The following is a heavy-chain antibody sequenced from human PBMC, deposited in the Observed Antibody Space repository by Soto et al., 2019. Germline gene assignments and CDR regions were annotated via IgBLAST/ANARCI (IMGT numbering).Heavy chain of an antibody. Sequence: PSETLSLTCAVSGGSISSYYWSWIRQPPGKGLEWIGYISASGSTNYNPSLKSRVTISVDTSTNEFSLELRSMTAADTAVYYCARNSEYSSSTDYWGQGTLVPSPQ. CDR3: ARNSEYSSSTDY. CDR2: ISASGST. J-gene: IGHJ4*02. V-gene: IGHV4-59*01. CDR1: GGSISSYY. D-gene: IGHD6-6*01.